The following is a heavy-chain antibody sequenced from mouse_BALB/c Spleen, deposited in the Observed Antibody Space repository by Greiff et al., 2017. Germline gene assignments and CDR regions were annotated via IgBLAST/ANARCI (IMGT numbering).Heavy chain of an antibody. D-gene: IGHD2-4*01. CDR1: GYSITSDYA. V-gene: IGHV3-2*02. CDR2: ISYSGST. CDR3: ARRGASYYDYDDWFAY. J-gene: IGHJ3*01. Sequence: EVNLVESGPGLVKPSQSLSLTCTVTGYSITSDYAWNWIRQFPGNKLEWMGYISYSGSTSYNPSLKSRISITRDTSKNQFFLQLNSVTTEDTATYYCARRGASYYDYDDWFAYWGQGTLVTVSA.